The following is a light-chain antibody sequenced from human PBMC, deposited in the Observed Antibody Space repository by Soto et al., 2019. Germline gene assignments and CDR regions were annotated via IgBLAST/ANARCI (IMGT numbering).Light chain of an antibody. CDR2: GAS. CDR3: QQYNNWWT. J-gene: IGKJ1*01. CDR1: QSVSSN. V-gene: IGKV3-15*01. Sequence: EIVMTQSPATLSVSPGERATLSCRASQSVSSNLAWYQQKPGQAPRLLIYGASTRATGIPARFSGSGSGTEFTLTINSLPSEDFAVYYCQQYNNWWTFGQGTKVEIK.